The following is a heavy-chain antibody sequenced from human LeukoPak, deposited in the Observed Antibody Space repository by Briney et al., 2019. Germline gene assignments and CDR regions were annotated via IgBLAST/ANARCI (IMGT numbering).Heavy chain of an antibody. Sequence: GGSLRLSCAASGFTFSNSWLHWVRQAPGKGLEWVAVISYDGSNKYYADSVKGRFTISRDNSKNTLYLQMNSLRAEDTAVYYCAKDLMVRGVPPGDYWGQGTLVTVSS. CDR2: ISYDGSNK. V-gene: IGHV3-30*18. CDR3: AKDLMVRGVPPGDY. CDR1: GFTFSNSW. J-gene: IGHJ4*02. D-gene: IGHD3-10*01.